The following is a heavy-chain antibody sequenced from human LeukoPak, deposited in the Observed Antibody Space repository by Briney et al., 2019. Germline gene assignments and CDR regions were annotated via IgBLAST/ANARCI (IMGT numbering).Heavy chain of an antibody. V-gene: IGHV5-51*01. CDR2: INPRDSDT. Sequence: GESLKISCQGSGYSFTSYWIGWVRQMPGKGLEWMGIINPRDSDTKYSPSFQGQVTISVDKSISTAYLQWSSLKASDTAMYYCARQSVDGRYTFDYWGQGTLVTVSS. CDR1: GYSFTSYW. D-gene: IGHD3-16*02. J-gene: IGHJ4*02. CDR3: ARQSVDGRYTFDY.